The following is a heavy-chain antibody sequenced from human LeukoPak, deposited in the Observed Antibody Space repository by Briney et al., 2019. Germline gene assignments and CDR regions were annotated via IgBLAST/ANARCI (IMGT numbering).Heavy chain of an antibody. CDR1: GGSISGSSYY. J-gene: IGHJ5*02. CDR3: ARQNPLNWFDP. V-gene: IGHV4-39*01. CDR2: IYYTGST. Sequence: SETLSLTCTVSGGSISGSSYYWGWIRLPPGKGREWIGRIYYTGSTYYNPSLKSRVTISVDTSKNQFSLNLTSVTAADTAVYYCARQNPLNWFDPWGQGTLVTVSS.